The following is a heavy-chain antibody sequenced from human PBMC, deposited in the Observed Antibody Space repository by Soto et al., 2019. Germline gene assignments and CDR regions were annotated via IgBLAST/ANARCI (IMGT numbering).Heavy chain of an antibody. CDR3: AKDRRSGVSGSSNYYYYGMDV. J-gene: IGHJ6*02. Sequence: GGSLRLSCAASGFTFSSYGMHWVRQAPGKGLEWVAVISYDGSNKYYADSVKGRFTISRDNSKNKLYLQMNSLRAEDTAVYYCAKDRRSGVSGSSNYYYYGMDVWGQGTTVTVSS. CDR2: ISYDGSNK. CDR1: GFTFSSYG. V-gene: IGHV3-30*18. D-gene: IGHD1-26*01.